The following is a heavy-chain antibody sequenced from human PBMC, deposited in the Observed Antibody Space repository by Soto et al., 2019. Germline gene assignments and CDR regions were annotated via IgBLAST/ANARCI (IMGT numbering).Heavy chain of an antibody. V-gene: IGHV3-23*01. CDR2: VTVTGGST. CDR3: ALQRSPEGWFDP. Sequence: GGPLRLCCAASAISFNAYGVTWLRQDPGKGLEWVSTVTVTGGSTYYADSVKGRLTISRDRSNDTVSMLLNSLRVEETAIYYCALQRSPEGWFDPWGQGT. J-gene: IGHJ5*02. D-gene: IGHD1-1*01. CDR1: AISFNAYG.